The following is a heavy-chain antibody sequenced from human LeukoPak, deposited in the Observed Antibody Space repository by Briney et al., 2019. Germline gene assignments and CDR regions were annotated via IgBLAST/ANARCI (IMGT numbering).Heavy chain of an antibody. CDR3: ARHKWFDP. CDR2: IYYSGST. J-gene: IGHJ5*02. V-gene: IGHV4-59*08. CDR1: GGSISSHY. Sequence: SETLSLTCTVSGGSISSHYWSWIRQPPGKGLEWIGHIYYSGSTNYNPSLKSRVTISVDTSKNQFSLKLSSVTAADTAVYYCARHKWFDPWGQGTLVTVSS.